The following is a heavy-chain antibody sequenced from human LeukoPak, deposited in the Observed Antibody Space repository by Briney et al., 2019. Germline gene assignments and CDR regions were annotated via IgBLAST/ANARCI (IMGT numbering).Heavy chain of an antibody. Sequence: ASVKVSCKASGYTFTSHGISWVRQAPGQGLEWMGWISAYNGNTNYAQKLQGRVTMTTDTSTSTAYMELRSLRSDDTAVYYCARDKRKTYYYDSSGYFFPDYWGQGTLVTVSS. J-gene: IGHJ4*02. D-gene: IGHD3-22*01. V-gene: IGHV1-18*01. CDR1: GYTFTSHG. CDR2: ISAYNGNT. CDR3: ARDKRKTYYYDSSGYFFPDY.